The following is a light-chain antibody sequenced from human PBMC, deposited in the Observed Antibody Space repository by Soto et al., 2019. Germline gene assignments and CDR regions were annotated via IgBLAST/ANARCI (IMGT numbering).Light chain of an antibody. CDR1: QNIYTW. CDR3: QQYERYST. Sequence: DYQVTQSPSTLSASVGDIVTITCRASQNIYTWLAWYQQKPGIAPKLLIHKASTLESGVPSRFSGSGFGTEFTLTISGLQPEDSATYYCQQYERYSTFGQGTKVEIK. J-gene: IGKJ1*01. CDR2: KAS. V-gene: IGKV1-5*03.